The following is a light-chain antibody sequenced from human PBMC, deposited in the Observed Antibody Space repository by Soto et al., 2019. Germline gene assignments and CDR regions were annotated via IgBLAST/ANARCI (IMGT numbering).Light chain of an antibody. CDR3: QQYGSSPRT. CDR1: QSVSSSY. CDR2: GAS. Sequence: EIDLTEYPGTLSLSPGERATLSCRASQSVSSSYLAWYQQKPGQAPRLLMYGASSRATGIPDRFSGSGSGTDFTLTISRLEPENFAVYYCQQYGSSPRTFGQGTKVDIK. J-gene: IGKJ1*01. V-gene: IGKV3-20*01.